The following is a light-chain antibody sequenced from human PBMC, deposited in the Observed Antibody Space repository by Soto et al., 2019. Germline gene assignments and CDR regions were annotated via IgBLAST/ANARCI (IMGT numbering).Light chain of an antibody. Sequence: SYELTQPPSVSVAPGQTARITCGGNNIESKSVHWYQQRPGQAPVLVVHDDSDRPSGIPERISGSNSGNTATLTISRVEGGDEAEYYCQVWDGLSDHVIFGGGTKLTVL. V-gene: IGLV3-21*02. CDR1: NIESKS. CDR2: DDS. J-gene: IGLJ2*01. CDR3: QVWDGLSDHVI.